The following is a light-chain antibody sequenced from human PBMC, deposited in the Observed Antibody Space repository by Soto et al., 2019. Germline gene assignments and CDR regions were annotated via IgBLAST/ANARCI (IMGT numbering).Light chain of an antibody. CDR1: QSVSSSY. V-gene: IGKV3-20*01. J-gene: IGKJ2*01. Sequence: EIVLTQSPGTLSLSPGERVTLSCRASQSVSSSYLAWYQQKPGQAPRLLIYGASSRATGIPDRFSGSGSGTDFTLTXXXXXXEDFAVYYCQQXXSXPYTFGQG. CDR3: QQXXSXPYT. CDR2: GAS.